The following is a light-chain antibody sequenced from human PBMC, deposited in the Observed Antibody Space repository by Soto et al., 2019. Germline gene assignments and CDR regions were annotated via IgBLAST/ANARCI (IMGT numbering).Light chain of an antibody. CDR3: QQYNNWPPIT. Sequence: ESVLTQSPGTLSLSPGDRATLSCRASQTVSINLAWYQQKPGQAPRLLIYGASTRATGVPPRFSGSGSGTDFTLTISRLQSEDFALYYCQQYNNWPPITFGQGTRLEVK. V-gene: IGKV3-15*01. CDR2: GAS. CDR1: QTVSIN. J-gene: IGKJ5*01.